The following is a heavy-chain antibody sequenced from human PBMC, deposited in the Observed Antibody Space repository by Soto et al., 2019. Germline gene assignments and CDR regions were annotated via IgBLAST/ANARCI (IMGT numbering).Heavy chain of an antibody. CDR3: ASTTTGLAAAAPRFDY. Sequence: EVKLLESGGGLVQPGGSLRLSCAASGFTFSNYGMSWLRQAPGKGLEWVTVVSASGGNTYYADSVKGRFTISRDNPRNTLYLQMNSLRAEDTAVYYWASTTTGLAAAAPRFDYWGQGTLVTVSS. CDR1: GFTFSNYG. V-gene: IGHV3-23*01. J-gene: IGHJ4*02. D-gene: IGHD6-13*01. CDR2: VSASGGNT.